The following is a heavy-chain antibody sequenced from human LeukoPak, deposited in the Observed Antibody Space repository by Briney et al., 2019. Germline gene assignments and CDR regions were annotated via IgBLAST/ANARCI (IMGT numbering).Heavy chain of an antibody. Sequence: GGSLRLPCAASGFTFSSYGMHWVRQAPGKGLEWVAVIWYDGSNKYYADSVKGRFTISRDNSKNTLYLQMNSLRAEDTAVYYCARDASAGTLDYWGQGTLVTVSS. V-gene: IGHV3-33*01. CDR3: ARDASAGTLDY. CDR2: IWYDGSNK. J-gene: IGHJ4*02. D-gene: IGHD6-13*01. CDR1: GFTFSSYG.